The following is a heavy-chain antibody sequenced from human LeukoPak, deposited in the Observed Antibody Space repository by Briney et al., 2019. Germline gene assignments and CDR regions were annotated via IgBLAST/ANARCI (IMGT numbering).Heavy chain of an antibody. Sequence: ASVKVSWKASGYTFTSYDINWVRQATGQGLEWMGWMNPNSGNTGYAQKFQGRVTMTRNTSISTAYMELSSLRSEDTAVYYCARGDPIPSTYGDMDVWGKGTTVTVSS. J-gene: IGHJ6*03. D-gene: IGHD1-1*01. CDR1: GYTFTSYD. CDR3: ARGDPIPSTYGDMDV. CDR2: MNPNSGNT. V-gene: IGHV1-8*01.